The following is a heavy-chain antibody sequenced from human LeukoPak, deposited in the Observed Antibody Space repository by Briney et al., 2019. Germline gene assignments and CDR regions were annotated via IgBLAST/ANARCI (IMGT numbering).Heavy chain of an antibody. D-gene: IGHD1-26*01. J-gene: IGHJ4*02. Sequence: GGSLRLSCAASGFTFSIYAMSWVRQAPGKGLEWVSYISSSGSTIHYADSVKGRFTISRDNAKNSLFLQMNSLRVEDTAVYYCAGGGRGYSGSYFSTYWGQGTLVTVSS. CDR2: ISSSGSTI. CDR3: AGGGRGYSGSYFSTY. CDR1: GFTFSIYA. V-gene: IGHV3-11*01.